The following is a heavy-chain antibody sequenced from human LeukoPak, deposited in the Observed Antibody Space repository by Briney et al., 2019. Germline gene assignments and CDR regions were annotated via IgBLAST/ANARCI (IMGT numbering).Heavy chain of an antibody. J-gene: IGHJ4*02. V-gene: IGHV1-69*04. Sequence: ASVKVSCKASGGTFSSYAISWVRQAPGQGLEWMGRIIPILGIANYAQKFQGRVTITADKSTSTAYMELSSLRSEDTAVYYCARGAVAGTRPDVDWGQGTLVTVSS. CDR2: IIPILGIA. D-gene: IGHD6-19*01. CDR3: ARGAVAGTRPDVD. CDR1: GGTFSSYA.